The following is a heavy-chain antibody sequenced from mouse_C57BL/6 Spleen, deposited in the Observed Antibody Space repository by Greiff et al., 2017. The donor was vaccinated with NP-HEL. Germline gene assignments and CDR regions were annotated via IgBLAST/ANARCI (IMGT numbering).Heavy chain of an antibody. CDR1: GFTFSSYA. J-gene: IGHJ2*01. D-gene: IGHD2-4*01. Sequence: EVQVVESGGGLVKPGGSLKLSCAASGFTFSSYAMSWVRQTPEKRLEWVATISDGGSYTYYPDNVKGRFTISRDNAKNNLYLQMSHLKSEDTAMYYCARAGDDYERYYFDYWGQGTTLTVSS. V-gene: IGHV5-4*01. CDR3: ARAGDDYERYYFDY. CDR2: ISDGGSYT.